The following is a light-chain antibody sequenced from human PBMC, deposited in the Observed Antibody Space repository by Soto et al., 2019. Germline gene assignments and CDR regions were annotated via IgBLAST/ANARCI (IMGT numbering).Light chain of an antibody. CDR1: QSVTRY. Sequence: DTQMTQSPSSLSASVGDRVTITCRASQSVTRYLNWYQQKAGEAPKLLVYGVSSLRSGVPSRFSGSGSGTDFTLTINSLQPEDFATYFCQQTYSTPNTFGQGTKLEI. CDR2: GVS. V-gene: IGKV1-39*01. J-gene: IGKJ2*01. CDR3: QQTYSTPNT.